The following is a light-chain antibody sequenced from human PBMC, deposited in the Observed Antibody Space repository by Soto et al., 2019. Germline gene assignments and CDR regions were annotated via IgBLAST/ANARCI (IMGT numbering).Light chain of an antibody. CDR3: QQYNNWPPYT. Sequence: EIVMTQSPATLSVSPGERATLSCRASPSVSSNLAWYQQKPGQAPRLLIYGASTRATGIPARFSGSGSGTEVTLTISSLQSEDFAVYYCQQYNNWPPYTFGQGTKLEIK. CDR2: GAS. J-gene: IGKJ2*01. V-gene: IGKV3-15*01. CDR1: PSVSSN.